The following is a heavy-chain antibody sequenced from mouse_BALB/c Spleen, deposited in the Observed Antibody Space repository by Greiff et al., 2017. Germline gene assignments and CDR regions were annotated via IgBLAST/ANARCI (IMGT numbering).Heavy chain of an antibody. CDR1: GYTFTDYA. J-gene: IGHJ2*01. V-gene: IGHV1-67*01. D-gene: IGHD1-1*01. Sequence: QVQLQQSGPELVRPGVSVKISCKGSGYTFTDYALHWVKQSHAKSLEWIGVISTYYGNTNYNQKFKGKATMTVDKSSSTAYMELARLTSEDSAIYYCARSPITTVRALDYWGQGTTLTVAS. CDR2: ISTYYGNT. CDR3: ARSPITTVRALDY.